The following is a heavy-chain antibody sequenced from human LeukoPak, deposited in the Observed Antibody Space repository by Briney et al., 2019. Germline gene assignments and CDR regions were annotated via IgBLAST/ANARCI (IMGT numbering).Heavy chain of an antibody. CDR2: ISYSGST. J-gene: IGHJ4*02. D-gene: IGHD6-25*01. Sequence: SETLSLTCTVSGGSISSGGYYWSWIRQHPGTGLEWIGYISYSGSTYYNPSLKSRVTISVDTSKTQFSLRLRSVTAADTAVYYCARQRLTSTIDYWGQGTLVTVSS. CDR3: ARQRLTSTIDY. V-gene: IGHV4-31*03. CDR1: GGSISSGGYY.